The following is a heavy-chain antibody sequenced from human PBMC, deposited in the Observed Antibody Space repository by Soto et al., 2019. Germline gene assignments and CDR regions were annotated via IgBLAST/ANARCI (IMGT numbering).Heavy chain of an antibody. CDR3: ARGEQYSGRICDY. CDR1: GDSVSSNSSG. CDR2: TYYRSKWYY. Sequence: SQADSLACAISGDSVSSNSSGWGFVRHSPSRGLEWLGRTYYRSKWYYEYAVSVRGRITINPDTSKNQYSLQLNSVTPEDTAVYFCARGEQYSGRICDYGGQGTLVSVYS. J-gene: IGHJ4*01. D-gene: IGHD1-26*01. V-gene: IGHV6-1*01.